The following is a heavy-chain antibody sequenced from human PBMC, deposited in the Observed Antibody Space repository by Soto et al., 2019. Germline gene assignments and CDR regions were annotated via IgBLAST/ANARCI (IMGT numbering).Heavy chain of an antibody. J-gene: IGHJ4*02. V-gene: IGHV4-31*03. CDR1: GGSISSGGYY. D-gene: IGHD3-22*01. CDR3: ARDTRLLDSSGYYVFDY. Sequence: QVQLQESGPGLVKPSQTLSLTCTVSGGSISSGGYYWRWIRQHPGKGLEWIGYIYYSGSTYYNPYLKSRVTISVDTSKNQFSLKLSSVTAADTAVYYCARDTRLLDSSGYYVFDYWGQGTLVTVSS. CDR2: IYYSGST.